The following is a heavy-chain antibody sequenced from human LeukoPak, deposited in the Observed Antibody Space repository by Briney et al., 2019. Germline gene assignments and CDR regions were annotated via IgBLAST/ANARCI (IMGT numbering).Heavy chain of an antibody. J-gene: IGHJ5*02. CDR3: ARHTYSGSYYRWFDP. CDR1: GYSFTSYW. Sequence: GESLKISCKGSGYSFTSYWIGWVRQMPGKGLEWMGIIYPGDSDTRYSPSFQGQVTTSADKSISTAYLQWSSLKASDTAMYYCARHTYSGSYYRWFDPWGQGTLVTVSS. V-gene: IGHV5-51*01. CDR2: IYPGDSDT. D-gene: IGHD1-26*01.